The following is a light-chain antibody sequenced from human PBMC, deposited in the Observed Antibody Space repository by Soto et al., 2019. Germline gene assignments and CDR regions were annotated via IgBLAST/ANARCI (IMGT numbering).Light chain of an antibody. Sequence: QSALTQPPSASGSPGQSVTISCTGTSSDVGAYNYVSWYQQHPGKAPKLMIYEVSKRPSGVPDRFSGSKSGNTASLTVSGVQAEDEADYYCSSYAGSNQVFGGGTKLTVL. CDR1: SSDVGAYNY. CDR3: SSYAGSNQV. V-gene: IGLV2-8*01. CDR2: EVS. J-gene: IGLJ2*01.